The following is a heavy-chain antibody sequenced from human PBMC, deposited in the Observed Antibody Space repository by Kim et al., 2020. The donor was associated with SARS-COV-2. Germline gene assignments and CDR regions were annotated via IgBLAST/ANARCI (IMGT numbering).Heavy chain of an antibody. CDR2: ISGSGGST. Sequence: GGSLRLSCAASGFTFSSYAMSWVRQAPGKGLEWVSAISGSGGSTYYADSVKGRFTISRDNSKNTLYLQMNSLRAEDTAVYYCALINEDIVVVPAAITYYNPIASFDYWGQGTLVTVSS. V-gene: IGHV3-23*01. CDR3: ALINEDIVVVPAAITYYNPIASFDY. D-gene: IGHD2-2*01. J-gene: IGHJ4*02. CDR1: GFTFSSYA.